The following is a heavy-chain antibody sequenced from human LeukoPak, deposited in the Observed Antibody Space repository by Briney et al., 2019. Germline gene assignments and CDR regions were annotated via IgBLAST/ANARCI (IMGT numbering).Heavy chain of an antibody. Sequence: ASVKVSCKASGYTFTSNHINWVRQAAGQGLEWMGWINPKSGDRGYAQNFQGRATITSDTSISTAYMEVSSLRSEDTAVYYCVRVGHQGNSGYFDWGQGTQVTVSS. D-gene: IGHD3-22*01. CDR3: VRVGHQGNSGYFD. CDR2: INPKSGDR. V-gene: IGHV1-8*03. CDR1: GYTFTSNH. J-gene: IGHJ4*02.